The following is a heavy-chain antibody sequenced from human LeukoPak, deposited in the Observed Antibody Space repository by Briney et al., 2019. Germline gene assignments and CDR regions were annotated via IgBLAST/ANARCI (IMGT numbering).Heavy chain of an antibody. J-gene: IGHJ3*02. Sequence: PGRSLRLSCAASGLIFGSYSMHWVRQAPSKGLDWVAVISYDGSNKYYADSVKGRFTISRDTSKHTLYLQMNSLRAEDTAVYYCAIDGLDDYYYVSSGYYSDAFDIWGQGTMVTVSS. CDR3: AIDGLDDYYYVSSGYYSDAFDI. V-gene: IGHV3-30*04. CDR2: ISYDGSNK. CDR1: GLIFGSYS. D-gene: IGHD3-22*01.